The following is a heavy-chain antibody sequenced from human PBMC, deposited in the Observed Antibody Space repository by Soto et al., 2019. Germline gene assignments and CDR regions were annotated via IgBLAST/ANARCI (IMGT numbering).Heavy chain of an antibody. Sequence: SETLSLTCSVSGASIRSYYWHWIRQPPGKGLEWIGYVYTSDYTRYSSSLKSRVTISVDTSKSQFYLRLNSVTAADTAVYYCASSAGHPEDFFYYNGMDVWGQGTTVTVSS. J-gene: IGHJ6*02. V-gene: IGHV4-4*08. CDR3: ASSAGHPEDFFYYNGMDV. D-gene: IGHD2-15*01. CDR2: VYTSDYT. CDR1: GASIRSYY.